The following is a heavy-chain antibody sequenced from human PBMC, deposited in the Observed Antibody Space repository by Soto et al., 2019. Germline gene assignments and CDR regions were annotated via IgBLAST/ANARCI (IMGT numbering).Heavy chain of an antibody. CDR3: VRDRGYTGYDLEY. CDR1: GFTFRSYA. J-gene: IGHJ4*02. Sequence: EVQLVESGGGLVQPGGSLRLSCAASGFTFRSYAMKWVRQAPGKGLEWVSYINSGSSTIYYADSAKGPFSISRDNAKNSLYLQMNSLRDEDTAVYFCVRDRGYTGYDLEYWGQGALVTVSS. CDR2: INSGSSTI. V-gene: IGHV3-48*02. D-gene: IGHD5-12*01.